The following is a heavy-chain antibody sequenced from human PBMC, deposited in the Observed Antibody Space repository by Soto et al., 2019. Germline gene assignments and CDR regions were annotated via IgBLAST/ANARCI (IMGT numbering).Heavy chain of an antibody. CDR1: GGTFSSNA. CDR2: LIPIFGTA. J-gene: IGHJ6*02. V-gene: IGHV1-69*13. Sequence: SLKVSCKASGGTFSSNAISWVRQAPGQGLEWMGGLIPIFGTANSAQKFQGRVTITADESTSTAYMELSSLRSADTAVYHYARDLETAVLVPSGRVMDVWGQGST. CDR3: ARDLETAVLVPSGRVMDV. D-gene: IGHD2-21*02.